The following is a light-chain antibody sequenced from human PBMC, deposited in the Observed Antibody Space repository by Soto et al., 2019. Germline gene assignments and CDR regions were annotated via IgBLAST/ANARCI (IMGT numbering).Light chain of an antibody. Sequence: DIQLTQSPSFLSASVGHRVTITCRASQGISSYLAWYQQKPGKAPKLLIYAASTLQSGVPSRFSGSGSGTEFTLTISSLQPEDFATYYCQQLNSYPITFGQGTRLEI. CDR3: QQLNSYPIT. J-gene: IGKJ5*01. CDR2: AAS. CDR1: QGISSY. V-gene: IGKV1-9*01.